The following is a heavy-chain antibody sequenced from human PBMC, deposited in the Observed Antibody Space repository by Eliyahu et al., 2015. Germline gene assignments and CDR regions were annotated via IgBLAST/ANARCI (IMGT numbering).Heavy chain of an antibody. J-gene: IGHJ2*01. V-gene: IGHV3-23*04. CDR1: GFTFXXFA. CDR2: TTASGGTK. CDR3: VKGREEMPTIPDWYFDL. D-gene: IGHD3-3*01. Sequence: EVQLVESGGALVQPGGSLRLSCXXAGFTFXXFAMXWVRQDAGKGLEGVSATTASGGTKYYADSVDARFRISRDNSQNMLYLEMNSLRAEDTAVYYCVKGREEMPTIPDWYFDLWGRGTLVTVSS.